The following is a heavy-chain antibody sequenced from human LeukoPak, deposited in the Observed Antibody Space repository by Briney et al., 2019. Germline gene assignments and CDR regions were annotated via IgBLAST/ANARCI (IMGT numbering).Heavy chain of an antibody. D-gene: IGHD4-23*01. V-gene: IGHV1-2*02. J-gene: IGHJ4*02. Sequence: ASVTVSCKASVYTFTAYYIHWVRQAPGQGLEWTGWINPNTGATHHAQKFLGRVTLTRDTSISTAYMELSSLIDDTAVYYCARDTSEHDYSGFGYWGQGTLVTVSS. CDR3: ARDTSEHDYSGFGY. CDR2: INPNTGAT. CDR1: VYTFTAYY.